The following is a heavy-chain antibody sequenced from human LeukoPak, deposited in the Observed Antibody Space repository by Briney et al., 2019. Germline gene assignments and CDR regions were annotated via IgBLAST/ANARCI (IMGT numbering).Heavy chain of an antibody. CDR2: IYTSGST. J-gene: IGHJ4*02. CDR3: ARASRDTYYDILTGYHFDY. V-gene: IGHV4-4*07. CDR1: GGSISSYY. Sequence: PSETLSLTCTVSGGSISSYYWSWIRQPAGKGLEWIGRIYTSGSTNYNPSLKSRVTMSVDTSKNQSSLKLSSVTAADTAVYYCARASRDTYYDILTGYHFDYWGQGTLVTVSS. D-gene: IGHD3-9*01.